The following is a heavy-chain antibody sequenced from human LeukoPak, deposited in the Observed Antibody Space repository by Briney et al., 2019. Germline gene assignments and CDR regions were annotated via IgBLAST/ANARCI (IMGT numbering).Heavy chain of an antibody. Sequence: PSETLSLTCTVSGGSINNYYWSWARQTPGKGLECIGYIYYTGSTNYNPSLKSRITMSVDTSTNQFSLKLSSVTAADTAVYYCARLSSGSNPPFDYWGQGTLVTVSS. CDR3: ARLSSGSNPPFDY. J-gene: IGHJ4*02. D-gene: IGHD3-22*01. CDR1: GGSINNYY. CDR2: IYYTGST. V-gene: IGHV4-59*08.